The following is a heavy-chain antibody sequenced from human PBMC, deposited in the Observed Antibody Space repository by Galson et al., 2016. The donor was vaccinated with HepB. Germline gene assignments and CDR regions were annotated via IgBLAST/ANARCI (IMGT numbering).Heavy chain of an antibody. CDR1: GYTLSDYH. J-gene: IGHJ6*02. D-gene: IGHD3-16*01. CDR2: INPSGDT. CDR3: ARDRYLRLGDSDYYGMDV. V-gene: IGHV1-2*04. Sequence: SVKVSCKASGYTLSDYHMHWVRQAPGQGLEWMGWINPSGDTNYAQKFQGWVTMTRDTSISTAYMELRRLRSDDTAVYFCARDRYLRLGDSDYYGMDVWGQGTTVTVSS.